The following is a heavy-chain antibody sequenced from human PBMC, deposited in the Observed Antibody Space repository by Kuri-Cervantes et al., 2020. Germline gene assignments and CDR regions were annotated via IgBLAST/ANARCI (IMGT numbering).Heavy chain of an antibody. V-gene: IGHV4-59*11. Sequence: SETLSLTCTVSGGPISRHYWSWIRQPPGKGLEWIGYIYYSGSTNYNPFLKSRVTISVDTSKNQFSLKLSSVTAADTAVYYCARRGSGWSLVYWGQGTLVTVSS. CDR3: ARRGSGWSLVY. J-gene: IGHJ4*02. CDR2: IYYSGST. CDR1: GGPISRHY. D-gene: IGHD6-19*01.